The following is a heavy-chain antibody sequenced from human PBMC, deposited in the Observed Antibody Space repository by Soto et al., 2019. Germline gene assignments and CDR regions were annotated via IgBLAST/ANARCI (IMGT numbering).Heavy chain of an antibody. CDR3: ARQSVRRPVVDY. Sequence: SETLSLTCTVSGCSISSSSYYWGWIRQPPGKGLEWIGSIYYSGSTYYNPSLKSRVTVSVDTSKNQFSLNLSSVTAADTAVYYCARQSVRRPVVDYWGQGTLVTVSS. V-gene: IGHV4-39*01. CDR1: GCSISSSSYY. D-gene: IGHD2-2*01. J-gene: IGHJ4*02. CDR2: IYYSGST.